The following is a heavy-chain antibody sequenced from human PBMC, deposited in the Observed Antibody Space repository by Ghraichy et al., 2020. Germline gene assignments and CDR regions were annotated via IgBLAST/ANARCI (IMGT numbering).Heavy chain of an antibody. Sequence: SETLSLTCTVSGGSISGSSYYWGWIRQPPGKGLEWIGSIYYSGSTYYNPSLKSRVTISVDTSKNQFSLKLSSVTAADTAVYYCARPLYSGSYYDYWGQGTLVTVSS. J-gene: IGHJ4*02. CDR3: ARPLYSGSYYDY. CDR1: GGSISGSSYY. V-gene: IGHV4-39*01. D-gene: IGHD1-26*01. CDR2: IYYSGST.